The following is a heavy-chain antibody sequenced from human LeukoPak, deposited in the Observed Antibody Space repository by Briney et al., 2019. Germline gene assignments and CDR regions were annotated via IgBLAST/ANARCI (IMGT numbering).Heavy chain of an antibody. Sequence: GGSLRLSCVVSGITFSGYSMIWVRQAPGKGLEWLSFMTTSGNTIFYAESVKDRFTISRDNAKKSLHLQMNSLRDEDTAVYYCARDAPLRYCSSTSCYTGARFDPWGQGTLVTVSS. CDR1: GITFSGYS. CDR2: MTTSGNTI. D-gene: IGHD2-2*02. J-gene: IGHJ5*02. V-gene: IGHV3-48*02. CDR3: ARDAPLRYCSSTSCYTGARFDP.